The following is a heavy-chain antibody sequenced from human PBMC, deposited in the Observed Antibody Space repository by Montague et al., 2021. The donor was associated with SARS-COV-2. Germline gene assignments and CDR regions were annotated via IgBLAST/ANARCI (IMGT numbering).Heavy chain of an antibody. Sequence: SLRLSCAASGFTVSSNYMSWVRQAPGKGLEWVSVIYRGGSTYYADSVMCRCNISRDNSKNTLYLQMNSLRTEDTAVYYCAGGGHSSSWYYYYGMDVWGQGTTVTVSS. D-gene: IGHD6-13*01. J-gene: IGHJ6*02. CDR3: AGGGHSSSWYYYYGMDV. CDR1: GFTVSSNY. V-gene: IGHV3-53*01. CDR2: IYRGGST.